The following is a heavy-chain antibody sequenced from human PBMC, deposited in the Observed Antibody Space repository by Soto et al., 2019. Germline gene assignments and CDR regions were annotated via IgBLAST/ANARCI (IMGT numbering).Heavy chain of an antibody. D-gene: IGHD1-26*01. CDR3: AKEGRWELLRDYDYGIDV. Sequence: GGSLRLSCAASGFTFSSYAMSWVRQAPGKGLEWVSAISGSGGSTYYADSVKGRFTISRGNSKNTLYLQMNSLRAEDTGVYYCAKEGRWELLRDYDYGIDVWGQGTTVTVSS. J-gene: IGHJ6*02. CDR2: ISGSGGST. V-gene: IGHV3-23*01. CDR1: GFTFSSYA.